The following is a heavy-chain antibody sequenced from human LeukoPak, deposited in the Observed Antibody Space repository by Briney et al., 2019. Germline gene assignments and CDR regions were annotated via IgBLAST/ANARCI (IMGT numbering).Heavy chain of an antibody. CDR1: GFTFSSYW. V-gene: IGHV3-74*01. J-gene: IGHJ5*01. CDR2: IKSVGNST. CDR3: STVPDRQYGSGKYSWFDS. Sequence: PWGSLRLSCAASGFTFSSYWMHWVRQAPGKGLVWGARIKSVGNSTRYADSVKGRFTISRDNTKNELYMQMNRLRAEDTAVYYCSTVPDRQYGSGKYSWFDSWGQGTLVTVSS. D-gene: IGHD3-10*01.